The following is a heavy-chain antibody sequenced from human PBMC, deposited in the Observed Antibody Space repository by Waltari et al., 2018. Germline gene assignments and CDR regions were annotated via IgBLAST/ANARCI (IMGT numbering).Heavy chain of an antibody. CDR1: GFTFSNDG. D-gene: IGHD6-19*01. Sequence: QVQLVESGGGVVQPGRSLRLSRAAPGFTFSNDGMHWSRQAPGKGLEWVAVLSYDGGNKFYADSVKGRFTISRDNSNNTLYLQMSSLRTEDTGVYYCAKDGSGWYSAGLDYWGQGTLVTVSS. V-gene: IGHV3-30*18. CDR3: AKDGSGWYSAGLDY. J-gene: IGHJ4*02. CDR2: LSYDGGNK.